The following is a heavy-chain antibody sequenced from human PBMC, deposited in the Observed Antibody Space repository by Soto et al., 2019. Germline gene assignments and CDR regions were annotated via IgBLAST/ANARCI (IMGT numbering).Heavy chain of an antibody. J-gene: IGHJ4*02. V-gene: IGHV3-23*01. CDR3: AKAPDYGDYVSSYYFDY. CDR2: VSTNGRST. D-gene: IGHD4-17*01. Sequence: GGSLRLSCRASGLAFGNYAMNWVRQVPGRGLEWVAGVSTNGRSTYYADSVKGRFTISRDNSKNTLYLQMNSLRAEDTAVYYCAKAPDYGDYVSSYYFDYWGQGTLVTVSS. CDR1: GLAFGNYA.